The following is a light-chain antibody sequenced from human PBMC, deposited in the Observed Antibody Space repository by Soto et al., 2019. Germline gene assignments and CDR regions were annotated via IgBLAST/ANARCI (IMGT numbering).Light chain of an antibody. V-gene: IGLV6-57*04. CDR1: SGSIASNY. CDR3: QSYHSGNVV. J-gene: IGLJ2*01. CDR2: EDN. Sequence: NFMLTQPHSVSESPGKTVTISCTRSSGSIASNYVQWYQQRPGSAPTPVIYEDNERPSGVPYRFSGSIDSSSNSASLTISGLKTEDEADYYCQSYHSGNVVFGGGTKLTVL.